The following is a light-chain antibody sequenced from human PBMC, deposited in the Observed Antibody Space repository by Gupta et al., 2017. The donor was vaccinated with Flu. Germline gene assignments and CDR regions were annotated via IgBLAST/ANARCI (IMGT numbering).Light chain of an antibody. Sequence: QSALTQPPSVSGTPGQSVTISCTGTSSDVGSYNAISWYQQPPGTAPKLMIFEVTNRPLGVPDRFSGSKSGTTASLTISGLQSEDEAYDYCSLYISSSTWVVGGGTKLTVL. CDR3: SLYISSSTWV. J-gene: IGLJ3*02. V-gene: IGLV2-18*01. CDR2: EVT. CDR1: SSDVGSYNA.